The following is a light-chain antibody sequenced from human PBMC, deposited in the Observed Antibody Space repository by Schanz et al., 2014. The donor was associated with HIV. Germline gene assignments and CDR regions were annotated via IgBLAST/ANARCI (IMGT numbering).Light chain of an antibody. CDR2: DVS. Sequence: QSALTQPPSASGSPGQSVTISCTGTSSDVGYYNDVSWYQQHPDKAPKLMIYDVSNRPSGVSNRFSGSKSGNTASLTISGLQAEDEADYYCSSYAATSNVLFGGGTKLTVL. J-gene: IGLJ3*02. CDR3: SSYAATSNVL. CDR1: SSDVGYYND. V-gene: IGLV2-8*01.